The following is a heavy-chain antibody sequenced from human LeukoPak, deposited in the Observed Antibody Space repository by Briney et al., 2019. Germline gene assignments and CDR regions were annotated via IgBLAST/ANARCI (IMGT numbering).Heavy chain of an antibody. CDR1: GFTFTNYW. V-gene: IGHV3-74*01. J-gene: IGHJ4*02. Sequence: PGGSLRLSCAASGFTFTNYWMHWVRQAPGKGLVWVSRIQGDGRTTTYADSVKGRFTISRDNARNTLYLQMNSLRAEDTAVYYCAKGPYSSSWYSYFDYWGQGTLVTVSS. CDR2: IQGDGRTT. CDR3: AKGPYSSSWYSYFDY. D-gene: IGHD6-13*01.